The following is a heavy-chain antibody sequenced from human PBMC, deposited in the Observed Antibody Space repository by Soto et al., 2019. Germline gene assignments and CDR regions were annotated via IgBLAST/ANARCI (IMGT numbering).Heavy chain of an antibody. D-gene: IGHD3-22*01. CDR3: ERDYDKSGYDYFDP. Sequence: ASVKVSCKASEYSFTGHYLHWVRLAPGQGLEWMGWIDPKSGYTKYEPKFRDRVTMTSVTSTSTAYMDLNSLTYDATAVYFCERDYDKSGYDYFDPWGQGTKVIVSS. J-gene: IGHJ5*02. CDR1: EYSFTGHY. V-gene: IGHV1-2*02. CDR2: IDPKSGYT.